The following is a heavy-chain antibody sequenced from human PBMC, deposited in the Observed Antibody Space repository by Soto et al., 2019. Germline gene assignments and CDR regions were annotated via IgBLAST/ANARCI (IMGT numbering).Heavy chain of an antibody. J-gene: IGHJ4*02. CDR3: ASDKITGLFDY. V-gene: IGHV4-34*01. D-gene: IGHD2-8*02. CDR1: GGSFSGYY. Sequence: QVQLQQWGAGLLKPSETLSLTCAVYGGSFSGYYWTWIRQPPGTGLEWIGEINHSGSTNYNPSPNSRVTISVSTSKHQFSLKLTSVTAAATAVYYCASDKITGLFDYWGQGTLVTVSS. CDR2: INHSGST.